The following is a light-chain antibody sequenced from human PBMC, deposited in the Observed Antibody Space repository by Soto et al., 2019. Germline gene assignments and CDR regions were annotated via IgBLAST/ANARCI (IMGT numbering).Light chain of an antibody. V-gene: IGLV2-11*01. J-gene: IGLJ1*01. Sequence: QSALTQPRSVSGSPGQSVTISCTGTSSDVGGYNYVSWYQQHPGKAPKLMIYDVSKRPSGVPDRFSGSKSGNTASLTISGLQAEDEDDDYCCSYAGSYTLYVFGSGTKLTVL. CDR3: CSYAGSYTLYV. CDR1: SSDVGGYNY. CDR2: DVS.